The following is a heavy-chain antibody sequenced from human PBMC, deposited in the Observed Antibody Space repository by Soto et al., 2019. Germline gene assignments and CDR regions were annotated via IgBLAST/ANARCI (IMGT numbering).Heavy chain of an antibody. J-gene: IGHJ4*02. Sequence: SETLSLTCTVSGGSISSYYWSWIRQPPGKGLEWIGYIYYSGSTNYNPSLKSRVTISVDTSKNQFSLKLSSVTAADTAVYYCARHETLHGDYDERGQGTLVTVSS. CDR1: GGSISSYY. CDR3: ARHETLHGDYDE. V-gene: IGHV4-59*08. D-gene: IGHD4-17*01. CDR2: IYYSGST.